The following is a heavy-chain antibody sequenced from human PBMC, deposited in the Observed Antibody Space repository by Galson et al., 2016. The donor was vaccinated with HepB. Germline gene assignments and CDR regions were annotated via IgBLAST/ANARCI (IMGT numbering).Heavy chain of an antibody. CDR1: GFTFSSHA. CDR3: ARDAASGPWYRGASY. D-gene: IGHD2-15*01. CDR2: ISYDGSNK. V-gene: IGHV3-30-3*01. Sequence: SLRLSCAASGFTFSSHAMHWVRQAPGKGLEWVTVISYDGSNKYYADSVKGRFTISRDNSKNTVYLHMNSLRNEDTAVYYCARDAASGPWYRGASYRGQGTLVTVSS. J-gene: IGHJ4*02.